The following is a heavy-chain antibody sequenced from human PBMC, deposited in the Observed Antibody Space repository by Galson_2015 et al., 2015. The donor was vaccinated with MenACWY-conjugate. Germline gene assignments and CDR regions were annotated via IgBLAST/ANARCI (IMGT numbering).Heavy chain of an antibody. Sequence: SLRLSCAASGFTFNQYWMHWVRQAPGKGLVWVSRIRHDGSVTIYADSVKGRFTISRDNAKNTLYLQMNNLRGDDTAVYYCTRGNHGYDRFDPWGQGTLVTVSS. J-gene: IGHJ5*02. CDR1: GFTFNQYW. CDR3: TRGNHGYDRFDP. D-gene: IGHD5-12*01. CDR2: IRHDGSVT. V-gene: IGHV3-74*01.